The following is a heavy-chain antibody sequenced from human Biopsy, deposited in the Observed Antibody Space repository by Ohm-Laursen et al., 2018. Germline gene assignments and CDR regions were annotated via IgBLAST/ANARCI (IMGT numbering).Heavy chain of an antibody. Sequence: ASVKVSCKVSGNTFATYRIHWVRQAPGQGLEWMGVISPSGATTSFSQKFQGRITMTRDTSTGTVYMDLNSLGSEDTAVYYCARAGVGSDGTDSYYYGMDAWGPGTTVTVSS. D-gene: IGHD5-24*01. V-gene: IGHV1-46*01. J-gene: IGHJ6*02. CDR2: ISPSGATT. CDR1: GNTFATYR. CDR3: ARAGVGSDGTDSYYYGMDA.